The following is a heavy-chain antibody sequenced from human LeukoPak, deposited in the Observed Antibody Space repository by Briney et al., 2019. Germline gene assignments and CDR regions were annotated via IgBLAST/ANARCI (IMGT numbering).Heavy chain of an antibody. V-gene: IGHV3-74*01. CDR1: GFTFRSHW. J-gene: IGHJ4*02. Sequence: PGGSLRLSCVASGFTFRSHWIHWVRQAPGKGLVWVSRITSDGTDSIYADSVKGRFTISRDNAKNSLYLQMNSLRAEDTALYYCASGGIYYGAAFDFWGQGTLVTVSS. CDR2: ITSDGTDS. CDR3: ASGGIYYGAAFDF. D-gene: IGHD1-26*01.